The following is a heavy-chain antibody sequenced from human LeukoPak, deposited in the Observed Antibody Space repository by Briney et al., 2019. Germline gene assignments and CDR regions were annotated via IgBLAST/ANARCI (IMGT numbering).Heavy chain of an antibody. CDR2: IHPSGGST. Sequence: GASVKVSCKAYGYTFTSYYMHWVRQAPGQGLEWVGIIHPSGGSTSYAQKLQGRVTMTRDTSTSTVYMELSSLRSEDTAVYYCARDALVYGSGSYNWYFDLWGRGTLVTVSS. CDR1: GYTFTSYY. V-gene: IGHV1-46*01. J-gene: IGHJ2*01. D-gene: IGHD3-10*01. CDR3: ARDALVYGSGSYNWYFDL.